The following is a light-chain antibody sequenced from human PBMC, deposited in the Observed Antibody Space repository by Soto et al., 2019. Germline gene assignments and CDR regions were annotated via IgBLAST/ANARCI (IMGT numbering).Light chain of an antibody. V-gene: IGKV3-20*01. CDR3: QQYGNSPLS. CDR2: GAS. J-gene: IGKJ4*01. CDR1: QSINRAY. Sequence: EVVLTQSPGTLSLYPGERATLSCRASQSINRAYLAWYQQKPGQAPRLLIYGASSRATGIPDRFSGSGSGTDFTLSITRLEPEDFAVYYCQQYGNSPLSFGGGTKVDI.